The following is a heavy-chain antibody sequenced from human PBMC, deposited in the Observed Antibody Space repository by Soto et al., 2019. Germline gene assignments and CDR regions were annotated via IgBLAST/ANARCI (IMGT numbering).Heavy chain of an antibody. CDR2: IKQDGSEK. Sequence: GGSLRLSCAASGFTFSSYWMSWVRQAPGKGLEWVANIKQDGSEKYYVDSVKGRFTISRDNAKNSLYLQMNSLRAEDTAVYYCARDPPCTNGVCPGFVDYWGQGTLVTVSS. D-gene: IGHD2-8*01. CDR1: GFTFSSYW. CDR3: ARDPPCTNGVCPGFVDY. V-gene: IGHV3-7*01. J-gene: IGHJ4*02.